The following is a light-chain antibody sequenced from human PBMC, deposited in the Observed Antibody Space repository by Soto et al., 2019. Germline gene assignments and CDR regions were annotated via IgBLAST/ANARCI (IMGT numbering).Light chain of an antibody. CDR2: DAS. CDR3: QHRTRWPTT. V-gene: IGKV3-11*01. Sequence: EIVLTQSPATLSLSPGERATLSCRASQSVGRYLAWYQQKPGQSPRLLIYDASDRATDTPARFSGSGSGTDFTLTISSLEPEDFAIYYCQHRTRWPTTFGQGTKVDIK. CDR1: QSVGRY. J-gene: IGKJ1*01.